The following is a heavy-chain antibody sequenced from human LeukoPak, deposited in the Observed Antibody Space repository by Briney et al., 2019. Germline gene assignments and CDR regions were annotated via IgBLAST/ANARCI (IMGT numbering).Heavy chain of an antibody. D-gene: IGHD2-15*01. CDR3: ARDVGALSYYFDY. CDR1: GGSISSSNW. CDR2: IYHSGST. V-gene: IGHV4-4*02. J-gene: IGHJ4*02. Sequence: SEALSLTCAVSGGSISSSNWWSWVRQPPGKGLEWIGEIYHSGSTNYNPSLKSRVTISVDKSKNQFSLKLSSVTAADTAVYYCARDVGALSYYFDYWGQGTLVTVSS.